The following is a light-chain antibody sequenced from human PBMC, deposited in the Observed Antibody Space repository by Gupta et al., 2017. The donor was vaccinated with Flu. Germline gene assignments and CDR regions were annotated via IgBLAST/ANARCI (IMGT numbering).Light chain of an antibody. CDR3: NSRDSSGNHV. J-gene: IGLJ1*01. V-gene: IGLV3-19*01. Sequence: SSELTQDPAVSVALGQTVRITCQGDSLRSYYASWYQQKPGQAPGLVIYGKNNRPSGIPDRVSGSSSGNTASLTITGAQAEDEADYYCNSRDSSGNHVFGTGTKVTVL. CDR2: GKN. CDR1: SLRSYY.